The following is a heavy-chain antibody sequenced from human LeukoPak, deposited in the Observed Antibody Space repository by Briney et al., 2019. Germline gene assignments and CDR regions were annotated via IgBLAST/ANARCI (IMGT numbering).Heavy chain of an antibody. CDR2: ISGSGGST. J-gene: IGHJ4*02. V-gene: IGHV3-23*01. CDR3: AKPTGDFDS. CDR1: GFTFSSYD. Sequence: QTGGSLRLSCAASGFTFSSYDMSWVRQAPGKGRGWVSAISGSGGSTYYADSVKGRFTISRDNSKNTLYLQMNSLRAEDTAVYYCAKPTGDFDSWXXGTLVTVSS. D-gene: IGHD3-10*01.